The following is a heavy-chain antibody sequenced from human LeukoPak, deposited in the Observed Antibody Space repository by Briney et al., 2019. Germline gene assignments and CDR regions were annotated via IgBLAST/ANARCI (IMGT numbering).Heavy chain of an antibody. V-gene: IGHV3-7*01. CDR1: GFTFSSYW. D-gene: IGHD2-2*01. Sequence: QSGGSLRLSCAASGFTFSSYWMSWVRQAPGKGLEWVAYTKQDGSEKYYVDSVKGRFTISRDNAKNSLYLQMNSLRADDTAVYYCARAPYCSSTSCRDHYWGQGTLVTVSS. CDR3: ARAPYCSSTSCRDHY. CDR2: TKQDGSEK. J-gene: IGHJ4*02.